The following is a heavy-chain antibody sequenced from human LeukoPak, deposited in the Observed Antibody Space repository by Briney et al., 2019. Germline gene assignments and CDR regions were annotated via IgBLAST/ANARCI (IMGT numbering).Heavy chain of an antibody. D-gene: IGHD3-22*01. CDR1: GFNFDKFG. J-gene: IGHJ4*02. Sequence: AAVNVSCKASGFNFDKFGITWLRPAPGHGREWMGFFSAYTGEANYPPRLQGRVSMTRDTSTNTAFLHLGSLGSDDTAVYYCARDLPESSAWYFWGQGTLITVSS. V-gene: IGHV1-18*01. CDR2: FSAYTGEA. CDR3: ARDLPESSAWYF.